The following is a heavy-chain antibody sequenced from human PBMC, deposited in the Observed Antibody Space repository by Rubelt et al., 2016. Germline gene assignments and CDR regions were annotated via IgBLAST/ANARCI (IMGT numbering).Heavy chain of an antibody. CDR2: ISAYNGNT. V-gene: IGHV1-18*01. Sequence: QVQLVQSGAEVKKPGASVKVSCKASGYTFTSYGISWVRQAPGQGLEWMGWISAYNGNTNHAQKIQGRVTMTTDTSTSTAYMELRSLRSDDTAVYYCARVISGVEYSSSWHFDYWGQGTLVTVSS. CDR1: GYTFTSYG. CDR3: ARVISGVEYSSSWHFDY. D-gene: IGHD6-13*01. J-gene: IGHJ4*02.